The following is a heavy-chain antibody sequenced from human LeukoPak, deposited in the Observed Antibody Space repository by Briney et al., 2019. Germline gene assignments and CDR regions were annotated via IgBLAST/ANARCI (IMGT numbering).Heavy chain of an antibody. D-gene: IGHD3-22*01. CDR3: ARIDTSGYNGYSFDY. J-gene: IGHJ4*02. V-gene: IGHV4-59*12. CDR1: GGSISTYY. Sequence: PSETLSLTCTVSGGSISTYYWSWIRQPPEKGLEFIGYIYYSGNTNYNPSLKSRVTISVDTSKNQFSLKLSSVTAADTAMYYCARIDTSGYNGYSFDYWGQGTLVTVSS. CDR2: IYYSGNT.